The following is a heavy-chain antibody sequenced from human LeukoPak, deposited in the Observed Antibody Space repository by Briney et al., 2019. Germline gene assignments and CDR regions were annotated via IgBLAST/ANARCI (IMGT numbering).Heavy chain of an antibody. CDR1: GGSVSSGSYY. V-gene: IGHV4-61*01. CDR3: ARDRVRGSSNPYFDY. D-gene: IGHD1-26*01. Sequence: PSETLSLTCTVSGGSVSSGSYYWSWIRQPPGKGLEWIGYIYYSGSTNYNPSLKSRVTISIDTSKNQFSLKLSSVTAADTAVYYCARDRVRGSSNPYFDYWGLGTLVTVSS. CDR2: IYYSGST. J-gene: IGHJ4*02.